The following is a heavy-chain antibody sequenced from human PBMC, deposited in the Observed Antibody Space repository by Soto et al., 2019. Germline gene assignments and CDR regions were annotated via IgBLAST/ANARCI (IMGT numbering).Heavy chain of an antibody. CDR1: GGSISSGGYY. CDR3: ARGRRGQQLGYFDY. CDR2: IYYRGST. V-gene: IGHV4-31*03. Sequence: QVQLQESGPGLVKPSQTLSLTCPVSGGSISSGGYYWSWIRQHPGQGLEWIGYIYYRGSTYYNPSLKSRVTISVDTSKNQFSLKLSSVTAADTAVYYCARGRRGQQLGYFDYWGQGTLVTVSA. D-gene: IGHD6-13*01. J-gene: IGHJ4*02.